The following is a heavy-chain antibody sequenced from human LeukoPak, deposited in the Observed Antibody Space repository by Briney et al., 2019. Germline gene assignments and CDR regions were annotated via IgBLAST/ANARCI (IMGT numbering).Heavy chain of an antibody. V-gene: IGHV4-34*01. CDR1: GGSFSGYY. D-gene: IGHD2-21*02. CDR3: ARGQRAYCGGDCYSHYYYHMDV. Sequence: KPSETLSLTCAVYGGSFSGYYWSWIRQPPGKGLEWIGEINHSGSTNSNPSLKSRVTISVDTSKNQFSLKLSSVTAADTAMYYCARGQRAYCGGDCYSHYYYHMDVWGKGTTVTISS. J-gene: IGHJ6*03. CDR2: INHSGST.